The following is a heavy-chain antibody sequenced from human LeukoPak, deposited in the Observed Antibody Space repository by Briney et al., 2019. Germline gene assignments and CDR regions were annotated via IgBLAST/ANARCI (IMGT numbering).Heavy chain of an antibody. CDR3: ARDLGGLRPKYYFDY. Sequence: GGSLRLSCAASGFTFNSYWMNWVRQAPGKGLEWVANIKRDGSEKYYVDSVKGRFTISRDNAKNTLYLQMNSLRAEDTAVYYCARDLGGLRPKYYFDYWGQGTLVTVSS. V-gene: IGHV3-7*01. CDR2: IKRDGSEK. D-gene: IGHD5-12*01. CDR1: GFTFNSYW. J-gene: IGHJ4*02.